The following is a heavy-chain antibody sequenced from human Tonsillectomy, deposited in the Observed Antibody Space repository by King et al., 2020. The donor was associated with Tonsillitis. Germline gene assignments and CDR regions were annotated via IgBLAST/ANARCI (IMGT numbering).Heavy chain of an antibody. CDR1: GGSFSGYY. V-gene: IGHV4-34*01. J-gene: IGHJ4*02. CDR2: INHSGST. Sequence: VQLQQWGAGLLKPSETLSLTCAVYGGSFSGYYWSWIRQPPGKGLEWIWEINHSGSTNYNPSLKSRVTISVDTSKNQFSLKLSSVTAADTAVYYCSRDAYSSEDGNNYAYWGQGTLVTVSS. D-gene: IGHD5-24*01. CDR3: SRDAYSSEDGNNYAY.